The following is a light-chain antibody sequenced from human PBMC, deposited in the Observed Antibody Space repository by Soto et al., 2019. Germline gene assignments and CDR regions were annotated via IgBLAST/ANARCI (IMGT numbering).Light chain of an antibody. CDR3: CSYADNYSYV. CDR1: SSDVGAYNY. Sequence: QSALTQPRSVSGSPGQSVTISCTGTSSDVGAYNYVSWYQQHPGKAPKLTTYDVSKRPSGVPDRFSGSKSGNTASLTISGLQAEDEADYYCCSYADNYSYVFGTGTKVTVL. V-gene: IGLV2-11*01. J-gene: IGLJ1*01. CDR2: DVS.